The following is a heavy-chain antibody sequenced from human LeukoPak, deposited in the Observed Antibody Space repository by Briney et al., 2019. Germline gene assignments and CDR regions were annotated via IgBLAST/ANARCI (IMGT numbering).Heavy chain of an antibody. J-gene: IGHJ6*02. CDR1: GYTFTSYA. V-gene: IGHV7-4-1*02. CDR3: AQTMAGYGMDV. CDR2: INTNTGNP. D-gene: IGHD3-10*01. Sequence: ASVKVSCKASGYTFTSYAMNLVRQAPGQGLEWMGWINTNTGNPTYAQGFTGRFVFSLDTSVSTAYLQISSLKAEDTAVYYCAQTMAGYGMDVWGQGTTVTVSS.